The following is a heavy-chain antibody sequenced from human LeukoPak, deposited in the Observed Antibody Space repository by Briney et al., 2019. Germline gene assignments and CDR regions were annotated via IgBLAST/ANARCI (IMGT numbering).Heavy chain of an antibody. Sequence: PSETLSLTCTVSVGSISGSNYYWGWIRQPPGRGLEWIASMYYSGSTYYNPSFKSRVTISGDTSKNLFSLKLSSVTAADTAVYYCATGRNLEAYEIWGQGTMVTVSS. V-gene: IGHV4-39*01. D-gene: IGHD4-23*01. CDR2: MYYSGST. J-gene: IGHJ3*02. CDR1: VGSISGSNYY. CDR3: ATGRNLEAYEI.